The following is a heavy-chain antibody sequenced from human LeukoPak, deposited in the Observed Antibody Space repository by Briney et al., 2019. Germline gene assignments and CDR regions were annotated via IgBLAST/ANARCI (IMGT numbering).Heavy chain of an antibody. D-gene: IGHD3-9*01. CDR3: ARLSSEYYDVLTGSGFDP. J-gene: IGHJ5*02. V-gene: IGHV4-59*12. CDR2: IYHSGST. Sequence: PSETLSLTCTVSGGSISSYYWSWIRQPPGKGLEWIGEIYHSGSTNYNPSLKSRVIISVDKSKNQFSLKLSSVTAADTAVYYCARLSSEYYDVLTGSGFDPWGQGTLVTVSS. CDR1: GGSISSYY.